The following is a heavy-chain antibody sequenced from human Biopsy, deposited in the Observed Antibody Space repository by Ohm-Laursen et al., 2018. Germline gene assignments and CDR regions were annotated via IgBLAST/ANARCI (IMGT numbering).Heavy chain of an antibody. Sequence: SETLSLTCTVSCGSISSYYWSWIRQPPGKGLEWVGHISHTGYTSYKSSLKSRVTISLDTSRKHFSLRLTSLAAADTAVYYCARGSNEYGGLYFPHWGQGTLVTVSS. D-gene: IGHD4-23*01. V-gene: IGHV4-59*08. CDR1: CGSISSYY. CDR3: ARGSNEYGGLYFPH. J-gene: IGHJ1*01. CDR2: ISHTGYT.